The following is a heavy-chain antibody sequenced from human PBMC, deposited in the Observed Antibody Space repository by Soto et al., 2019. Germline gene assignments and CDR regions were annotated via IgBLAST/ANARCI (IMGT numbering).Heavy chain of an antibody. J-gene: IGHJ6*02. V-gene: IGHV4-39*01. CDR1: GGSISSSSYY. CDR3: ARHVNYYGSDSLLYYYGMDV. CDR2: IYYSGST. Sequence: SETLSLTCTVSGGSISSSSYYWGWIRQPPGKGLEWIGSIYYSGSTYYNPSLKSRVTISVDTSKNQFSLKLSSVTAADAAVYYCARHVNYYGSDSLLYYYGMDVWGQGTTVTVSS. D-gene: IGHD3-10*01.